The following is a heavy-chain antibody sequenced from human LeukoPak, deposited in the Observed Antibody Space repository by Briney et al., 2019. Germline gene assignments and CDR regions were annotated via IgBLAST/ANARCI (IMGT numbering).Heavy chain of an antibody. J-gene: IGHJ5*02. CDR2: IIPIFGTA. CDR1: GGTFSSYA. Sequence: SVKVSCKASGGTFSSYAISWVRQAPGQGLEWMGRIIPIFGTANYTQKFQGRVTITTDESTSTAYMELSSLRSEDTAVYYCARDKFKGREGVLWFGEFPPNWFDPWGQGTLVTVSS. CDR3: ARDKFKGREGVLWFGEFPPNWFDP. V-gene: IGHV1-69*05. D-gene: IGHD3-10*01.